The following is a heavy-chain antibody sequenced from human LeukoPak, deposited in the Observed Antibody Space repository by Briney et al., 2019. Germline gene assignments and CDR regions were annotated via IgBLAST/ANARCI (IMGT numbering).Heavy chain of an antibody. V-gene: IGHV3-7*01. CDR3: ATRYCTIAACRASSHHCFDD. CDR2: INDDGSDA. J-gene: IGHJ6*04. CDR1: GFTFSSYW. Sequence: GGSLSLSCAVSGFTFSSYWMTSVRQAPGKGLEWVANINDDGSDANYVDSVKGRFTVSRDNAKNSLYLQLNSLRAEDTAVYYCATRYCTIAACRASSHHCFDDWGKGTTVIVSS. D-gene: IGHD2-8*01.